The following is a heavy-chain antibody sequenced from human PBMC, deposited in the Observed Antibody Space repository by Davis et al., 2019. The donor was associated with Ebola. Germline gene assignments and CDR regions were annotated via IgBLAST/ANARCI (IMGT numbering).Heavy chain of an antibody. Sequence: PGGSLRLSCEGTGFSFSNSDMNWVRQAPGKGLEYVSNINYNGDKTYYADSVKGRFTVSRDNGKNKVYLEMTTLRAEDTAVYYCIGDPNWELGYWGQGTLVTVSS. CDR3: IGDPNWELGY. D-gene: IGHD3-10*01. V-gene: IGHV3-23*01. J-gene: IGHJ4*02. CDR1: GFSFSNSD. CDR2: INYNGDKT.